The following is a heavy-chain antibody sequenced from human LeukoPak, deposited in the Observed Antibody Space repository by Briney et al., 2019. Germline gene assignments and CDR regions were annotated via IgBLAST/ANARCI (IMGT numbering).Heavy chain of an antibody. CDR2: ISYDGSNK. D-gene: IGHD6-19*01. CDR3: ARAESSGWAGISFIDY. CDR1: GFTFSSYA. Sequence: PGGSLRLSCAASGFTFSSYAMHWVRQAPGKGLEWVAVISYDGSNKYYADSVKGRFTISRDNSKNTLYLQMNSLRAEDTAVYYCARAESSGWAGISFIDYWGQGTLVTVSS. J-gene: IGHJ4*02. V-gene: IGHV3-30-3*01.